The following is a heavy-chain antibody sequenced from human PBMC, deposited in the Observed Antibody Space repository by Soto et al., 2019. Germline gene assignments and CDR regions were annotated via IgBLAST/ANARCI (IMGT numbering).Heavy chain of an antibody. Sequence: GGALRISGAASGFTFSSYSMNWVRPAPGEGLEWVSYISSSSSTIYYADSVKGRFTISRDNAKNSLYLQMNSLRAEDTAVYYCAKVQGIVVVPAAIRGRYYYYYGMDVWGQGTTVTVSS. CDR3: AKVQGIVVVPAAIRGRYYYYYGMDV. V-gene: IGHV3-48*01. J-gene: IGHJ6*02. CDR1: GFTFSSYS. D-gene: IGHD2-2*02. CDR2: ISSSSSTI.